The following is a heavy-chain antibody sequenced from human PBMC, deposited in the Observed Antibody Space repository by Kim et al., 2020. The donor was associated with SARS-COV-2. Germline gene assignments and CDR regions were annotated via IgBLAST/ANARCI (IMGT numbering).Heavy chain of an antibody. J-gene: IGHJ5*02. Sequence: SQTLSLTCAISGDSVSSNSAAWNWIRQSPSRGLEWLGRTYYRSKWYNDYAVSVKSRITINPDTSKNQFSLQLNSVTPEDTAVYYCARAPVGLRYFDRLTYNWFDPWGQGTLVTVSS. V-gene: IGHV6-1*01. CDR2: TYYRSKWYN. D-gene: IGHD3-9*01. CDR3: ARAPVGLRYFDRLTYNWFDP. CDR1: GDSVSSNSAA.